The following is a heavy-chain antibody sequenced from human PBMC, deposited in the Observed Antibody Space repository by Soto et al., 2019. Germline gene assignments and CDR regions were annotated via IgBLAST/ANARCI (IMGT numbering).Heavy chain of an antibody. CDR1: GGSISSGGYY. Sequence: SETLSLTCTVSGGSISSGGYYWSWIRQHPGKGLEWIGYIYYSGSTYYNPSLKSRVTISVDTSKNQFSLKLSSVTAAGTAVYYWARVGQADLSYGMDVWGQGTTVTVSS. CDR2: IYYSGST. CDR3: ARVGQADLSYGMDV. V-gene: IGHV4-31*03. J-gene: IGHJ6*02.